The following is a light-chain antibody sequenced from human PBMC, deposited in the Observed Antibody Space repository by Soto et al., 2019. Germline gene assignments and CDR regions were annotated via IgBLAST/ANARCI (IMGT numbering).Light chain of an antibody. J-gene: IGKJ5*01. CDR1: QYVGTR. Sequence: EIVLTQSPATLSSSPGETATLSCRASQYVGTRLAWYQHKPGQAPRLLIYYTSNRATGIPARFSGSGSGTDFTLTINSLAPEDFAVYYCQQRSNWPPKITFGQGTRLEIK. CDR3: QQRSNWPPKIT. V-gene: IGKV3-11*01. CDR2: YTS.